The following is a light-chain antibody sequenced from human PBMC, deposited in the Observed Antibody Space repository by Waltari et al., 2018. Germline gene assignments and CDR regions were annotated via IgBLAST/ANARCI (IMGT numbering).Light chain of an antibody. Sequence: SVRASESVRTYLAWYQQRPVQSPRLLIYDASYKATGIPARFSGSGSETDFTLTISSLQPEDFAVYYCQQRRNWPLTFGGGTRVQI. V-gene: IGKV3-11*01. J-gene: IGKJ4*01. CDR2: DAS. CDR3: QQRRNWPLT. CDR1: ESVRTY.